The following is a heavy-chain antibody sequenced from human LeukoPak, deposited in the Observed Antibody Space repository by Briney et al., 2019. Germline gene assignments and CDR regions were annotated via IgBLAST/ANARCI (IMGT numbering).Heavy chain of an antibody. V-gene: IGHV1-24*01. J-gene: IGHJ4*02. CDR2: FDPEDGET. D-gene: IGHD3-9*01. CDR3: ATRTTLLRYFDWLFHPFDY. Sequence: ASVKVSCEVSGYTLTELSMHWVRQAPGKGLEWMGGFDPEDGETIYAQKFQGRVTMTEDTSTDTAYMELSSLRSEDTAVYYCATRTTLLRYFDWLFHPFDYWGQGTLVTVSS. CDR1: GYTLTELS.